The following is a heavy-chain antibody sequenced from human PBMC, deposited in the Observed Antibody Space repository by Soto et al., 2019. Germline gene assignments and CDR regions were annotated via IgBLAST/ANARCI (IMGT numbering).Heavy chain of an antibody. D-gene: IGHD3-10*01. CDR3: ARAYRSITMVRGANPGLYFDY. CDR2: IYYSGST. J-gene: IGHJ4*02. V-gene: IGHV4-31*03. CDR1: GGSISSGGYY. Sequence: PSETLSLTCTVSGGSISSGGYYWSWIRQHPGKGLEWIGYIYYSGSTYYNPSLKSRVTISVDTSKNQFSLKLSSVTAADTAVYYCARAYRSITMVRGANPGLYFDYWGQGTLVTVSS.